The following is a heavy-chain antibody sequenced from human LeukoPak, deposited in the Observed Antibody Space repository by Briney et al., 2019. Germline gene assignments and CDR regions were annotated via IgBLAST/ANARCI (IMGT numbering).Heavy chain of an antibody. Sequence: ASVKVSCKASGYTFTGYYMHWVRQAPGQGLEWMGWINPNSGGTNYAQKFQGRVTMTRDTSISTAYMELSRLRSDDTAVYYCARDGLIGIFSQDYYYYYMDVWGKGTTVTISS. J-gene: IGHJ6*03. CDR2: INPNSGGT. CDR1: GYTFTGYY. CDR3: ARDGLIGIFSQDYYYYYMDV. V-gene: IGHV1-2*02. D-gene: IGHD2-15*01.